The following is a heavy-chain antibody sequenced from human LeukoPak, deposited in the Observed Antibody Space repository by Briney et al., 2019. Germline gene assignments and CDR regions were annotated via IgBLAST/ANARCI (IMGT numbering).Heavy chain of an antibody. CDR3: ARGPGVVPAAMDYWFDP. J-gene: IGHJ5*02. CDR2: INHSGGT. CDR1: GGSFGGYY. D-gene: IGHD2-2*01. V-gene: IGHV4-34*01. Sequence: SSETLSLTCAVYGGSFGGYYWSWIRQPPGKGLEWIGEINHSGGTNYNPSLKSRVTISVDTSKNQFSLKLSSVTAADTAVYYCARGPGVVPAAMDYWFDPWGQGTLVTVSS.